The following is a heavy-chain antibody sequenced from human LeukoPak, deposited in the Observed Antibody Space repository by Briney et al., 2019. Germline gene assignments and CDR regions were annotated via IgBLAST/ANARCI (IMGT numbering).Heavy chain of an antibody. D-gene: IGHD2/OR15-2a*01. V-gene: IGHV4-59*01. J-gene: IGHJ6*03. CDR1: GGSISTYY. Sequence: ASETVSLNCTVCGGSISTYYWTWLRQPPGRGREWIGYIYYSGTTNYNPSIKSRVTISLDTSKNQFTLKLGSVTAADTAVYYCARTQNDGYYYYMDVWGKGTTVTVSS. CDR3: ARTQNDGYYYYMDV. CDR2: IYYSGTT.